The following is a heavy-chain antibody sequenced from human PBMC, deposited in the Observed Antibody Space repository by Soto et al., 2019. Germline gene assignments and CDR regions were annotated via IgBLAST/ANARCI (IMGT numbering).Heavy chain of an antibody. V-gene: IGHV3-21*01. CDR1: GFTFSSYS. Sequence: LRLSCAASGFTFSSYSMNWVRQAPGKGLEWVSSISSSSSYIYYADSVKGRFTISRDDAKNSLYLQMNSLRAEDTAVYYCARGYYDFWSGYLGTYYGMDVWGQGTTVTASS. D-gene: IGHD3-3*01. CDR2: ISSSSSYI. J-gene: IGHJ6*02. CDR3: ARGYYDFWSGYLGTYYGMDV.